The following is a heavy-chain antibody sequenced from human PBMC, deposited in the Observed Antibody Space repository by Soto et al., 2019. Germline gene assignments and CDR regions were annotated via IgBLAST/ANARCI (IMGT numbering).Heavy chain of an antibody. D-gene: IGHD5-12*01. Sequence: SETLSLTCTVSGHSISSGFYYWGWIRQPPGKRLEWIGSIYHSGSTYYNPSLKSRVTISVDTSKNQLSLKLSSVTAADTAMYYCARFGYSASARFFDYWGQGSLVTVSS. J-gene: IGHJ4*02. CDR3: ARFGYSASARFFDY. CDR1: GHSISSGFYY. V-gene: IGHV4-38-2*02. CDR2: IYHSGST.